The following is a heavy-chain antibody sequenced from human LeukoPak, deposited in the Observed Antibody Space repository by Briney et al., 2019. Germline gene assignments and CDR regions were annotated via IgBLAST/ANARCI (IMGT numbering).Heavy chain of an antibody. CDR2: ICYSGST. CDR3: ARVSLTGTRAFDI. J-gene: IGHJ3*02. Sequence: SETLSLTCTVSGGSISSYYWSWIRQPPGKGLDWIGYICYSGSTNYNPSLESRVTISVDTSKNQFSLKLSSVTAADTAVYYCARVSLTGTRAFDIWGQGTMVTVSS. D-gene: IGHD1-20*01. CDR1: GGSISSYY. V-gene: IGHV4-59*01.